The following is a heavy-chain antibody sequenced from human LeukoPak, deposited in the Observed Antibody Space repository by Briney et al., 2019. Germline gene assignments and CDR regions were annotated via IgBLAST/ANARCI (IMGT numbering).Heavy chain of an antibody. V-gene: IGHV1-69*13. D-gene: IGHD3-10*01. J-gene: IGHJ6*03. CDR1: GGTFSSYA. CDR2: IIPIFGTA. CDR3: ARGYARGVLYYYYMDV. Sequence: ASVKVSCKASGGTFSSYAISWVRQAPGQGLEWMGGIIPIFGTANYAQKFQGRVTITADESTSTAYMELSSLRSEDTAVYYCARGYARGVLYYYYMDVWGKGTTVTISS.